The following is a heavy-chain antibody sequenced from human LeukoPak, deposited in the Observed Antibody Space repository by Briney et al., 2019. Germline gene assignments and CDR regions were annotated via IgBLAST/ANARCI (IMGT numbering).Heavy chain of an antibody. CDR3: ARDNEYCSSTSCYLRTTNWFDP. CDR2: ISAYNGNT. Sequence: ASVKVSCKASGYTFTSYGISWVRQAPGQGLEWMGWISAYNGNTNYAQKLQGRVTMTTDTSTSTAYMELRSLRSDDTAVYYCARDNEYCSSTSCYLRTTNWFDPWGQGTLVTVSS. V-gene: IGHV1-18*01. CDR1: GYTFTSYG. J-gene: IGHJ5*02. D-gene: IGHD2-2*01.